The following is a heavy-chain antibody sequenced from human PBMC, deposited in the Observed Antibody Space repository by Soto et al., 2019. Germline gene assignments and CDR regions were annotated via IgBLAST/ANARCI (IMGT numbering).Heavy chain of an antibody. J-gene: IGHJ4*02. CDR2: IDPSDSYT. V-gene: IGHV5-10-1*01. CDR3: ARRFLAGRKGTYFDY. D-gene: IGHD3-3*01. CDR1: GYSFTSYW. Sequence: PGESLKISCKGSGYSFTSYWISWVRQMPGKGLEWMGRIDPSDSYTNYSPSFQGHVTISADKSISTAYLQWSSLKASDTAMYYCARRFLAGRKGTYFDYWGQGTLVTVSS.